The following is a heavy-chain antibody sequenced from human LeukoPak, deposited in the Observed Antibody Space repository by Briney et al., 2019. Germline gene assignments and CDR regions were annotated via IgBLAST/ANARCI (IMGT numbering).Heavy chain of an antibody. D-gene: IGHD3-10*01. CDR1: GITFTTSG. CDR3: ARESEVRGYFDY. CDR2: IQNDGSNK. Sequence: GGSLRLSCAASGITFTTSGMHWVRQAPGKGLEWVAFIQNDGSNKYYVDSVKGRFTISRDDSKNTVYLQMSSLRVEDTAVYYCARESEVRGYFDYWGQGTLVTVSS. V-gene: IGHV3-30*02. J-gene: IGHJ4*02.